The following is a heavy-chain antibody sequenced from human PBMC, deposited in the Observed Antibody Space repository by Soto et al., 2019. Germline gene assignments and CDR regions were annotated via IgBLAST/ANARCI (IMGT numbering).Heavy chain of an antibody. CDR3: ARAHYCTNGVCYEDGHY. D-gene: IGHD2-8*01. CDR2: ISSSSSTI. Sequence: EVQLVESGGGLVQPGGSLRLSCAASGFTFSSYSMNWVRQAPGKGLEWVSYISSSSSTIYYADSVKGRFTISRDNAKNSLYLQMNSLRAEDTAVYYCARAHYCTNGVCYEDGHYWGQGTLVTVSS. CDR1: GFTFSSYS. V-gene: IGHV3-48*01. J-gene: IGHJ4*02.